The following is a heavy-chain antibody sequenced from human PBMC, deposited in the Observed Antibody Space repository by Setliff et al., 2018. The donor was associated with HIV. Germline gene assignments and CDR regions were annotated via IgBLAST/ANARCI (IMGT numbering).Heavy chain of an antibody. V-gene: IGHV3-7*01. J-gene: IGHJ4*02. CDR2: IKQDGSEK. CDR1: EFTFSGHW. Sequence: GGSLRLSCAASEFTFSGHWMSWVRQAPGKGLEWVANIKQDGSEKNYVDFVKGRFTISRDNAKNSLWLQLDSLKVEDTALYFCVRSLSGNSSTYYWAFDFWGQGAPVTVSS. CDR3: VRSLSGNSSTYYWAFDF. D-gene: IGHD3-22*01.